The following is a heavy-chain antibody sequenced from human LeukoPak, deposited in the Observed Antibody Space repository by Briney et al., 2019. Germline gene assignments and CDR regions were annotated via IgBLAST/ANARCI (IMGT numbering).Heavy chain of an antibody. V-gene: IGHV1-69*05. Sequence: GFSVKVSCKASGGTFSSYAISWVRQAPGQGLEWMGRIIPIFGTANYAQKFQGRVTITTDESTSTAYMELSSLRSEDTAVYYCARALYGDYDFDYWGQGTLVTVSS. D-gene: IGHD4-17*01. CDR2: IIPIFGTA. CDR3: ARALYGDYDFDY. CDR1: GGTFSSYA. J-gene: IGHJ4*02.